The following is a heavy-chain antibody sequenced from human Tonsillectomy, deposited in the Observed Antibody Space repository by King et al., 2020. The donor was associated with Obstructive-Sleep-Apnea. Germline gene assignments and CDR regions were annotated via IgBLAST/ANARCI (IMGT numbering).Heavy chain of an antibody. Sequence: VQLQESGPGLVKPSETLSLTCTVSGGSISSYYWSWIRPPPGKGLAWIGYIYYSGSTNYNPSLKSRVTISVDTSKNPVYLKLSTVTAAYTAVYYCARGGSIVGDYSDAFDIWGQGTMVTVSS. V-gene: IGHV4-59*01. D-gene: IGHD1-26*01. CDR3: ARGGSIVGDYSDAFDI. CDR2: IYYSGST. J-gene: IGHJ3*02. CDR1: GGSISSYY.